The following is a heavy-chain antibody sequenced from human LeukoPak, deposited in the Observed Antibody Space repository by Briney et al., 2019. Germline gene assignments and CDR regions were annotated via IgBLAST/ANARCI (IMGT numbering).Heavy chain of an antibody. CDR3: ARRRYGGADY. D-gene: IGHD1-14*01. CDR1: GYSFGSFG. V-gene: IGHV1-18*01. CDR2: ISAYTGDT. Sequence: GASVKVSCKASGYSFGSFGYYWFRQAPGQGLEWMGWISAYTGDTNYTQKLHGRLILTTDTATSTAYMELRSLRSDDTAVYYCARRRYGGADYWGQGTLVTVSS. J-gene: IGHJ4*02.